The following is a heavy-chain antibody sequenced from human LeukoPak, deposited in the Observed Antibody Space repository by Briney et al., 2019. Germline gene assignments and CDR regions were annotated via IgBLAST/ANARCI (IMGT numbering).Heavy chain of an antibody. D-gene: IGHD3-3*01. CDR1: GYSFTNYW. CDR3: ARRQRFSLDDY. Sequence: GESLKISCTGSGYSFTNYWISWVRQMPEKGLEWMGRIDPSDSYTNYSPSFQGLVTMSADKSISTAYLQWRSLKASDTAMYYCARRQRFSLDDYWGQGTLVTVSS. V-gene: IGHV5-10-1*01. CDR2: IDPSDSYT. J-gene: IGHJ4*02.